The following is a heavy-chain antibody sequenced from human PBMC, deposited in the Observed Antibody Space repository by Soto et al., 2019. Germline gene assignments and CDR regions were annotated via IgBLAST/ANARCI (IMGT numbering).Heavy chain of an antibody. V-gene: IGHV3-33*01. CDR1: GFTFSSYS. CDR3: VREQIDYGDSYNWFYP. D-gene: IGHD4-17*01. J-gene: IGHJ5*02. CDR2: IWYDGSNK. Sequence: PGGSLRLSCAASGFTFSSYSMHWVRQAPGTGMEWVAVIWYDGSNKYYADSVKGRFTISRDNSKNTLYLQMNSLRAEDTAVYYCVREQIDYGDSYNWFYPWGQGTLVTVSS.